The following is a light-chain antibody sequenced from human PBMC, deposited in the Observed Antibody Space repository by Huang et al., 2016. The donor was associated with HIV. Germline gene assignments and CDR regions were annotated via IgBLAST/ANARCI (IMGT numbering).Light chain of an antibody. CDR3: QQYNNCHLT. V-gene: IGKV3-15*01. J-gene: IGKJ4*01. CDR1: PSVGGN. CDR2: GST. Sequence: IVMTQTPATMPVSPGGRATLSCRASPSVGGNMAWYQQKPGQAPRLIIYGSTTRAAGVPSRFSGSGSVTDFTLPIYNLQSEDFAVYYCQQYNNCHLTFGGGTTV.